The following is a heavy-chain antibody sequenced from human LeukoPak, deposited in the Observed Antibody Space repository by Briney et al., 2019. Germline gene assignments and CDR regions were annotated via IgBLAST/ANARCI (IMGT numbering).Heavy chain of an antibody. CDR3: AKDRPPYFVNRRERLRANHFDY. CDR2: IYSGGNT. D-gene: IGHD4/OR15-4a*01. CDR1: GFTVSSNY. J-gene: IGHJ4*02. Sequence: GGSLRLSCAASGFTVSSNYMNWVRQAPGKGLEWVSMIYSGGNTYYTDSVKGRFTISRDNSKNTLDLQMNSLRAEDTAVYYCAKDRPPYFVNRRERLRANHFDYWGQGTLVTVSS. V-gene: IGHV3-66*01.